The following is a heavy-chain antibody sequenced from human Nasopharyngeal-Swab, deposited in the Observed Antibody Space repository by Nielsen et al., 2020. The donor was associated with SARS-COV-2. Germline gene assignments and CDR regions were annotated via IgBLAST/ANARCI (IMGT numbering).Heavy chain of an antibody. CDR1: GGSISSSSYY. D-gene: IGHD5-12*01. V-gene: IGHV4-39*01. Sequence: SETLSLTCTVSGGSISSSSYYWGWIRQPPGKGLEWIGSIYYSGSTYYNPSLKSRVTISVDTSKNQFSLKLSSVTAADTAVYYCARQGQATITNPRRNFGYWGQGTLVTVSS. J-gene: IGHJ4*02. CDR3: ARQGQATITNPRRNFGY. CDR2: IYYSGST.